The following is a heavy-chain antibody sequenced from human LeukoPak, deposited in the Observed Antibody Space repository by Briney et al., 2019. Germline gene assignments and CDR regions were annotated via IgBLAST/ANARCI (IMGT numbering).Heavy chain of an antibody. V-gene: IGHV4-4*02. Sequence: SETLSLTCAVSGGSISSSNWWSWVRQPPGKGLEWIGEIYHSGSTNYNPSLKSRVTISVDKSKNQFSLKLSSVAAADTAVYYCARHFRGSYGHFGYWGQGTLVTVSS. CDR3: ARHFRGSYGHFGY. D-gene: IGHD5-18*01. CDR2: IYHSGST. J-gene: IGHJ4*02. CDR1: GGSISSSNW.